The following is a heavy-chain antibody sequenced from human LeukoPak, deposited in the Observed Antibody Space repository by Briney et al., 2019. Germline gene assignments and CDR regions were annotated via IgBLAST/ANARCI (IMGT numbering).Heavy chain of an antibody. CDR3: ARDGVLEYAVETFDY. CDR2: INSDGSSA. Sequence: PGGSLRLSCAASGFTFSSYWMHWVRQAPGKGLVWVSRINSDGSSASYADSVKGRFTISRDNAKNTLYLQMNSLRAEDTAVYYCARDGVLEYAVETFDYWGQGTLVTVSS. J-gene: IGHJ4*02. D-gene: IGHD2-21*02. CDR1: GFTFSSYW. V-gene: IGHV3-74*01.